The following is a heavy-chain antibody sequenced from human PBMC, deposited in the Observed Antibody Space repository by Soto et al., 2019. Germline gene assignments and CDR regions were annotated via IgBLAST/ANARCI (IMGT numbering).Heavy chain of an antibody. J-gene: IGHJ4*02. CDR3: ARARQLRYYYGSGSEGGVDY. Sequence: SETLSLTCTVSGGSISSGGYYWSWIRQHPGKGLEWIGYIYYSGSTYYNPSLKSRVTISVDTSKNQFSLKLSSVTAADTAVYYCARARQLRYYYGSGSEGGVDYWGQGTLVTVS. V-gene: IGHV4-31*03. D-gene: IGHD3-10*01. CDR2: IYYSGST. CDR1: GGSISSGGYY.